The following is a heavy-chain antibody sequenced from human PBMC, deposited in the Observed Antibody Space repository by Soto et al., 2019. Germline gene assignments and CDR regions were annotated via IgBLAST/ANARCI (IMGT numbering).Heavy chain of an antibody. V-gene: IGHV4-30-4*01. CDR2: IYYSGST. CDR1: GGSISSGDYY. D-gene: IGHD6-13*01. J-gene: IGHJ6*02. Sequence: QVQLQESGPGLVKPSQTLSLTCTVSGGSISSGDYYWSWIRQPPGKGLEWIGYIYYSGSTYYNPSFKSRVSISADTSNNQFSLKLSYVTAAHTSVYYCAREDSSWYSSPDYGMAVWGQGTTVTVSS. CDR3: AREDSSWYSSPDYGMAV.